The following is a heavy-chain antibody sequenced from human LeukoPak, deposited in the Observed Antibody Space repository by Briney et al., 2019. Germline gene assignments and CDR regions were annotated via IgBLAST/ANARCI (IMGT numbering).Heavy chain of an antibody. J-gene: IGHJ4*02. D-gene: IGHD2-15*01. CDR3: ARADIFDI. CDR2: INFDGSST. V-gene: IGHV3-74*01. CDR1: GFTFNKYW. Sequence: GGSLRLSCAASGFTFNKYWMQWVRQAPGKGLVWVSHINFDGSSTTYADSVKGRFTISRDNAKNTLYLEMTSLRAEDTAVYYCARADIFDIWGQGSLVTVSS.